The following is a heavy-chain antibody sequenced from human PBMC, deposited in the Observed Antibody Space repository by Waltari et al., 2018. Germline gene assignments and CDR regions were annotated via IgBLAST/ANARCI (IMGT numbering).Heavy chain of an antibody. CDR1: GYTFTRYG. D-gene: IGHD3-16*02. V-gene: IGHV1-18*01. Sequence: QVQLVQSGAEVKKPGPSVQVSCKASGYTFTRYGISWERQAPGQGLDWMGWISAYNGNTNYAQKLQGRVTMTTDTSTSTAYMELRSLRSDDTAVYYCARMITFGGVIVPGYFDYWGQGTLVTVSS. J-gene: IGHJ4*02. CDR2: ISAYNGNT. CDR3: ARMITFGGVIVPGYFDY.